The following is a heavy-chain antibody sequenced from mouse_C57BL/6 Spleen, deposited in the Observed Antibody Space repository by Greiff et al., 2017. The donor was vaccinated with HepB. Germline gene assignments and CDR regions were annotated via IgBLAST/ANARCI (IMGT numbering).Heavy chain of an antibody. CDR2: IYPGDGDT. V-gene: IGHV1-82*01. Sequence: VQLQQSGPELVKPGASVKISCKASGYAFSSSWMNWVKQRPGKGLEWIGRIYPGDGDTNYNGKFKGKATLTADKSSSTAYMQLSSLTSEDSAVYFCASSDYGSSFHVDYWGQGTTLTVSS. CDR1: GYAFSSSW. J-gene: IGHJ2*01. D-gene: IGHD1-1*01. CDR3: ASSDYGSSFHVDY.